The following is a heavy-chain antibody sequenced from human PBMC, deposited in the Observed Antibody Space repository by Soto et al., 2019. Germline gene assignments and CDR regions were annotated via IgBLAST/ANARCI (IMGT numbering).Heavy chain of an antibody. Sequence: PDPLSLSYAVDGGKVDGHCGNWLRQSQGKGLEWIGEVHQSGSTDYNPSLKSRLTLSLDTSKNQFSLKVASVTAADTAVYFCARGKPSGYRFGPRNFFYYGLDVWGPGTTVNVSS. J-gene: IGHJ6*02. D-gene: IGHD5-18*01. CDR2: VHQSGST. V-gene: IGHV4-34*01. CDR3: ARGKPSGYRFGPRNFFYYGLDV. CDR1: GGKVDGHC.